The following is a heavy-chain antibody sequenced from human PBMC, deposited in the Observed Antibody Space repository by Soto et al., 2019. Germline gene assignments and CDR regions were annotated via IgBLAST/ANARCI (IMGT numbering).Heavy chain of an antibody. CDR2: INAGNGNT. CDR3: ARGSLSNLNFCATGYYMDV. D-gene: IGHD1-7*01. J-gene: IGHJ6*03. CDR1: GYTFTSYA. Sequence: GASVKLYCKASGYTFTSYAMHWVRQAPGQRLEWMGWINAGNGNTKYSQKFQGRVTITRDTAASTAYMELSRLRSEDTAVYYCARGSLSNLNFCATGYYMDVWGKGTSVT. V-gene: IGHV1-3*01.